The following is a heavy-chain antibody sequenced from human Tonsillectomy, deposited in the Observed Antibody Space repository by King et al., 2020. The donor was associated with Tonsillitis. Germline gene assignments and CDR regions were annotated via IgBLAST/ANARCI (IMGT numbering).Heavy chain of an antibody. J-gene: IGHJ6*02. Sequence: VQLVESGGGLVQPGGSLRLSCAASGFTFSDHYMDWVRQAPGKGLEWVGRTRNKANSYTTEYAASVKGRFTISRDDSKNSLYLQMNSLKTEDTAVYYCDRTHKDCGGDCHPPYTYYYYYGMDVWGQGTTVTVSS. CDR1: GFTFSDHY. D-gene: IGHD2-21*02. V-gene: IGHV3-72*01. CDR3: DRTHKDCGGDCHPPYTYYYYYGMDV. CDR2: TRNKANSYTT.